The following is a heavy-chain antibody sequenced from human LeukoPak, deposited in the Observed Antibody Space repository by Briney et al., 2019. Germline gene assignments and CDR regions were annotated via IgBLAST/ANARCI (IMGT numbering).Heavy chain of an antibody. CDR1: GFTFSSYA. Sequence: GGSLRLSCAASGFTFSSYAMSWVRQAPGKGLEWVPAISGSGGSTYYADSVKGRFTISRNNAENLVYLQMNSLGAEDTAVYYFSRGGKRGYTKDYWGQGTLGTVGS. J-gene: IGHJ4*02. CDR3: SRGGKRGYTKDY. D-gene: IGHD5-24*01. CDR2: ISGSGGST. V-gene: IGHV3-23*01.